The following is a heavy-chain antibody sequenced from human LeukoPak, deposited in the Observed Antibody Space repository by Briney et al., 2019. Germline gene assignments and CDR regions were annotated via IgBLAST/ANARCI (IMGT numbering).Heavy chain of an antibody. Sequence: SETLSLTCAVYGGSFSGYYWSWIRQPPGKGLEWIGEINHSGSTNYNPSLKSRVTISVDTSKNQFSLKLSSVTAADTAVYYCARHEGSSARRYCSGGSCYPRNNWFDPWGQGTLVTVSS. J-gene: IGHJ5*02. V-gene: IGHV4-34*01. CDR2: INHSGST. CDR1: GGSFSGYY. D-gene: IGHD2-15*01. CDR3: ARHEGSSARRYCSGGSCYPRNNWFDP.